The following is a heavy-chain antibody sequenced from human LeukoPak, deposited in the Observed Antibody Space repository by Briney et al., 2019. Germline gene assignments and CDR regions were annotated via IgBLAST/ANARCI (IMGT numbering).Heavy chain of an antibody. Sequence: SETLSLTCAVYGGSFSGYYWSWIRQPPGKGLEWIGEINHSGSTNYNPSLKSRVTISVDTSKNQFSLKLSSETAADTAVYYCARGEIASSQYYYYYGMDVWGKGTTVTVSS. D-gene: IGHD5-24*01. CDR2: INHSGST. V-gene: IGHV4-34*01. J-gene: IGHJ6*04. CDR1: GGSFSGYY. CDR3: ARGEIASSQYYYYYGMDV.